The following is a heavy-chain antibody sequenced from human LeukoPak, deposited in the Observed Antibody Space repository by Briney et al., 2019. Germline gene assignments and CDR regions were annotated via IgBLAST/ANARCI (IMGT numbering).Heavy chain of an antibody. CDR1: GGSISSSSYY. CDR2: LYYSGNN. Sequence: SETLSLTCTVSGGSISSSSYYWGWIRQPPGKGLEWIGNLYYSGNNYYNPSLKSRVTISVDTSKNLFSLELSSVSAADTDVYYCASLVGLFGYWGQGTLVTVSS. V-gene: IGHV4-39*01. CDR3: ASLVGLFGY. J-gene: IGHJ4*02.